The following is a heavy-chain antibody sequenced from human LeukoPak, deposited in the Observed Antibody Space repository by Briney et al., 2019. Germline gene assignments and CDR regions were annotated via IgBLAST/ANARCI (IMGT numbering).Heavy chain of an antibody. V-gene: IGHV3-21*01. CDR2: ISSSGSYI. Sequence: GGSLRLSCAAPGFTFSSYSMNWVRQAPGKGLEWVSSISSSGSYIYYADSVKGRFTISRDSAKNSLYLQMNSLRAEDTAVYYCARGWGYCSSTSCYALDYWGQGTLVTVSS. J-gene: IGHJ4*02. CDR1: GFTFSSYS. CDR3: ARGWGYCSSTSCYALDY. D-gene: IGHD2-2*01.